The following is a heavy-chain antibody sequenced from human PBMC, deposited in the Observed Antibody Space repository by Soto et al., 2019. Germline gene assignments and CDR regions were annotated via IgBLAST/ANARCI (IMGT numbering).Heavy chain of an antibody. J-gene: IGHJ2*01. Sequence: QVQLVQSGAEVKKPGSSVKVSCKASGDIFSSYPFSWVRQAPGQGLEWMGGIVPLLGTADYAQKFQDRVTITADDSTSTVYMELSSLRSDDTAVYYCARDRGSQNWYFGVCGRGTLVSVSS. D-gene: IGHD3-10*01. V-gene: IGHV1-69*01. CDR1: GDIFSSYP. CDR3: ARDRGSQNWYFGV. CDR2: IVPLLGTA.